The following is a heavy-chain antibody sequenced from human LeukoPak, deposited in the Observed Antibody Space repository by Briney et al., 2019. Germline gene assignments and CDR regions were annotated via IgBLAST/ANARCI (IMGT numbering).Heavy chain of an antibody. Sequence: SDTLSLTCTVAGGSISSGNFYWTWIRQPAGKGLEWIGRVSSSGTTNYNPSLKSRVTISVDTSKNQFSLKLSSVTAADTAVYYCARSPITLVRGAIYTMDVWGQGTTVTVSS. CDR1: GGSISSGNFY. V-gene: IGHV4-61*02. D-gene: IGHD3-10*01. CDR2: VSSSGTT. J-gene: IGHJ6*02. CDR3: ARSPITLVRGAIYTMDV.